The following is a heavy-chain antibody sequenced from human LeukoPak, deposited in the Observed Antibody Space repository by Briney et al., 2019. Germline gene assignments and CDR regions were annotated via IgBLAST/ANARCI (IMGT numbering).Heavy chain of an antibody. D-gene: IGHD6-6*01. Sequence: AASVKVSCKASGYTFTGYYMHWVRQAPGQGLEWMGWINPNSGGTNYAQKFQGRVTMTRDTSISTAYMELSRLRSDDTAVYYCARGRFLSQLVQGGYFGYWGQGTLVTVSS. V-gene: IGHV1-2*02. J-gene: IGHJ4*02. CDR2: INPNSGGT. CDR1: GYTFTGYY. CDR3: ARGRFLSQLVQGGYFGY.